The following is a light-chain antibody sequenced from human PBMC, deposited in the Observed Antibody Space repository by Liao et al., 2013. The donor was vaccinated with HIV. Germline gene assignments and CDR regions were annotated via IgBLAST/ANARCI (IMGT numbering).Light chain of an antibody. CDR1: NIGTKS. CDR2: QHY. V-gene: IGLV3-21*01. Sequence: SYVLTQPPSVSVAPGETATITCGGNNIGTKSVHWYQQKPGRSPVLVIYQHYRRPSGIPERFSGSNSGNTATLTISGTQAMDEADYYCQAWDSGTGVFGGGTKLTVL. CDR3: QAWDSGTGV. J-gene: IGLJ3*02.